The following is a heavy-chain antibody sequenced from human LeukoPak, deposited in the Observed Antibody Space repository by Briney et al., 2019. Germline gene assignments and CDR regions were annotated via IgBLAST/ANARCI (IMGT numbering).Heavy chain of an antibody. V-gene: IGHV3-23*01. CDR3: AKDSPIYGDYGQAPHNWFDP. Sequence: GGSLRLSCAASGFTFSSYGMSWVRQAPGKGLECVSAISGSGGSTYYADSVKGRFTISRDNSKNTLYLQMNSLRAEDTAVYYCAKDSPIYGDYGQAPHNWFDPWGQGTLVTVSS. J-gene: IGHJ5*02. CDR1: GFTFSSYG. CDR2: ISGSGGST. D-gene: IGHD4-17*01.